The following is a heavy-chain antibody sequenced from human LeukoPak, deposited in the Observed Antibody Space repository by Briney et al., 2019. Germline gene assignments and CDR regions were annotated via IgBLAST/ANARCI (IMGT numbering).Heavy chain of an antibody. Sequence: GGSLRLSCAASGFTFSTFAMIRVRQPPGKGLEWVSSIFPSGGEIHYADSVRGRFTISRDNSKSTLSLQMNSLRAEDTAIYYCATYRQVLLPFESWGQGPLVTVSS. V-gene: IGHV3-23*01. CDR2: IFPSGGEI. CDR3: ATYRQVLLPFES. CDR1: GFTFSTFA. D-gene: IGHD2-8*02. J-gene: IGHJ4*02.